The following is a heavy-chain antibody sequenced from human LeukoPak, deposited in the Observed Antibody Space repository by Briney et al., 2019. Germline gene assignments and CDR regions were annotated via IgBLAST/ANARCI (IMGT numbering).Heavy chain of an antibody. CDR1: GFTFDAFG. J-gene: IGHJ5*02. CDR2: MNWNGGGT. CDR3: ARDLKSLFGVGYNWFDP. Sequence: GWSLRLSCAASGFTFDAFGMSWVRHAPGKGLEWVSGMNWNGGGTDYADSVKGRFTISRDNAKNSLYLQMNSLRAEDTALYYCARDLKSLFGVGYNWFDPWGQGTLVTVSS. D-gene: IGHD3-3*01. V-gene: IGHV3-20*04.